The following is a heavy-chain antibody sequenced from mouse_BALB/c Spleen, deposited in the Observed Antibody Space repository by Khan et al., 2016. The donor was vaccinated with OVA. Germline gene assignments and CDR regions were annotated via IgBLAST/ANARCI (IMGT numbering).Heavy chain of an antibody. J-gene: IGHJ2*02. Sequence: QIQLVQSGPELKKPGETVKISCKASGYTFTNYGMNWVKQAPGKGFKWMGWINTNTGEPTYAEEFKGRFVFPLDTSANTAYLQINNLKTEDTATYFCAKEVTSLFDDWGQGTSLTVSS. CDR2: INTNTGEP. D-gene: IGHD2-3*01. CDR3: AKEVTSLFDD. CDR1: GYTFTNYG. V-gene: IGHV9-3*02.